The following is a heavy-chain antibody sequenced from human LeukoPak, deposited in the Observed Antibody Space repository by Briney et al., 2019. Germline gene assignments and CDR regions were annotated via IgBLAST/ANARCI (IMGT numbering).Heavy chain of an antibody. Sequence: GKSLRLSCAASGFTFSSYGIHWVRQAPGKGLEWVALIWYDGSNKWYADSVKGRFTISRDNSKNTLYLQMNSLRAEDTAVYFCVRGSSAYYDFWGQGTLVTVSS. CDR2: IWYDGSNK. CDR3: VRGSSAYYDF. D-gene: IGHD3-10*01. CDR1: GFTFSSYG. J-gene: IGHJ4*02. V-gene: IGHV3-33*01.